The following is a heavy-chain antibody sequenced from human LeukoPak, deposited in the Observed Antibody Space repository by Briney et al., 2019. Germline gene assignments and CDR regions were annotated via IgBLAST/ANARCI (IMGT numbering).Heavy chain of an antibody. D-gene: IGHD3-22*01. Sequence: SVKVSCKASGGTFSSYAISWVRQAPGQGLEWMGGIIPIFGTANYAQKFQGRVTITADESTSTAYMELSSLRSEDTAVYYCASPLNPAGNHYYHSTLPFDYWGQGILVTVSS. J-gene: IGHJ4*02. V-gene: IGHV1-69*13. CDR3: ASPLNPAGNHYYHSTLPFDY. CDR1: GGTFSSYA. CDR2: IIPIFGTA.